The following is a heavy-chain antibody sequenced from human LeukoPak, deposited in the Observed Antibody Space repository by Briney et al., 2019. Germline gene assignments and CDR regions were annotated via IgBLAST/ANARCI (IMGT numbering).Heavy chain of an antibody. CDR3: ARGLIGPIVVVGAATGAFDI. CDR2: IYYSGST. J-gene: IGHJ3*02. D-gene: IGHD2-15*01. CDR1: GGSISSSSYY. Sequence: PSETLSLTCTVSGGSISSSSYYWGWIRQPPGKGLEWIGSIYYSGSTYYNPSLKSRVTISVDTSKNQFSLKLSSVTAADTAVYYCARGLIGPIVVVGAATGAFDIWRQGTMVTVSS. V-gene: IGHV4-39*01.